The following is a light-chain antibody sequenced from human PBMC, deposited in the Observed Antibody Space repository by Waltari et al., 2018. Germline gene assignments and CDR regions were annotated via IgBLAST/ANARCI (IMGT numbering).Light chain of an antibody. CDR2: RYT. CDR3: AAWDDSLRAWV. CDR1: NSNIGTHS. V-gene: IGLV1-47*01. J-gene: IGLJ3*02. Sequence: QSVLLQPPSASETPGQRVTISCSGSNSNIGTHSVCWYQHLPGTAPELLIYRYTQRPSGVPDRFSGSKSDTSASLAISGLRSEDEADYYCAAWDDSLRAWVFGGGTKLTVL.